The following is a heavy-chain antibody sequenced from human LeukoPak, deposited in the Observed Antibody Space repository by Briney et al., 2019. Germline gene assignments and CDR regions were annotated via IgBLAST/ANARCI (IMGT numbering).Heavy chain of an antibody. CDR3: TRGAGWLIDY. Sequence: TSETLSLTCTVSGGSINNYYWSWIRQPPGKGLEWIGYIYYSGSTNYNPSLKSRVTISADTSKNHFSLKLNSVTTADTAVYYCTRGAGWLIDYWGQGILVTVSS. J-gene: IGHJ4*02. CDR2: IYYSGST. D-gene: IGHD3-16*01. V-gene: IGHV4-59*01. CDR1: GGSINNYY.